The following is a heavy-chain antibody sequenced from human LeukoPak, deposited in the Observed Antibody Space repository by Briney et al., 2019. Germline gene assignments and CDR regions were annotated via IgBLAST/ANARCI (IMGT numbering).Heavy chain of an antibody. J-gene: IGHJ6*02. CDR3: ARDLLSYGMDV. Sequence: GGSLRLSCAASGFTFSGYSINWVRQAPGKGLEWVSSISSSSSYIYYADSVRGRFTISRDNAKSSLYLQMNSLRAEDTAVYYCARDLLSYGMDVWGQGTTVTVSS. CDR2: ISSSSSYI. CDR1: GFTFSGYS. V-gene: IGHV3-21*01.